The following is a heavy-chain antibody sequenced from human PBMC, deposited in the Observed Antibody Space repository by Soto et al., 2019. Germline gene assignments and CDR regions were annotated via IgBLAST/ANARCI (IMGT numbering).Heavy chain of an antibody. CDR2: IYSGVST. CDR3: ARGWWAHFDY. J-gene: IGHJ4*02. D-gene: IGHD2-15*01. Sequence: EVQLVESGGCLVQPGGSLRLSCAASGFTVSSNYMNWVRQAPGKGLEWVSVIYSGVSTYYADSVKGRFTISRDNSKNTLYLQMNTLRAEDTAVYYCARGWWAHFDYWGQGTLVTVSS. V-gene: IGHV3-66*01. CDR1: GFTVSSNY.